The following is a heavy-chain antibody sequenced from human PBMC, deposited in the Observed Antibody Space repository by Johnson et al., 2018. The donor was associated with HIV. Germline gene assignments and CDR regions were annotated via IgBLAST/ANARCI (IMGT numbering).Heavy chain of an antibody. CDR2: TSTDGSNK. D-gene: IGHD1-1*01. J-gene: IGHJ3*02. Sequence: QMQLVESGGGVVQPGRSLRVSCAASGFTFSSYGMHWVRQAPGKGLEWVAVTSTDGSNKYYADSVKGRFTIYRDKFKNTLYLQMNGLRPEDTAVYYCAKEDPWRRAFDIWGQGTVVTVSS. CDR1: GFTFSSYG. CDR3: AKEDPWRRAFDI. V-gene: IGHV3-30*18.